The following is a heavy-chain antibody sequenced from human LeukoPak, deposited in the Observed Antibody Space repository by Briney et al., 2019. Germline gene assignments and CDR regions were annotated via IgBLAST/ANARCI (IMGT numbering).Heavy chain of an antibody. D-gene: IGHD5-18*01. CDR1: GFTFSSYA. CDR2: ISGSGGST. J-gene: IGHJ4*02. V-gene: IGHV3-23*01. Sequence: PGGSLRLSCAASGFTFSSYAMSWVRQAPGKGLEWVSAISGSGGSTYYADSVKGRFTISRDNSKNTLYLQMNSLRAEDTAVYYCAKEKTAMDSYAPGYFDYWGQGTLVTVSS. CDR3: AKEKTAMDSYAPGYFDY.